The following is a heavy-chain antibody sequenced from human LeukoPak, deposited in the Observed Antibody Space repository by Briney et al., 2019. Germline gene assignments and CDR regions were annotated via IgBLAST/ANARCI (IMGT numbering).Heavy chain of an antibody. D-gene: IGHD6-19*01. Sequence: GGSLRLSCAASGFTFSKYWMLWVRQAPGRGLESVSRINADGTVTTYADSVKGRFTVSRDNADNTMFLQMNSVRDEDTAVYYCATKQWLAPPPDSWGQGTPVTVSS. CDR2: INADGTVT. J-gene: IGHJ4*02. CDR1: GFTFSKYW. V-gene: IGHV3-74*01. CDR3: ATKQWLAPPPDS.